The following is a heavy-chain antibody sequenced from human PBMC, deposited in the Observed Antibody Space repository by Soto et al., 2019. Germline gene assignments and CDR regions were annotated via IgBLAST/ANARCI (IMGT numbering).Heavy chain of an antibody. Sequence: SETLSLTCTVSGGSISSGGYYWSWIRQHPGKGLEWFGYIYYSGSTYYNPSLKSRVTISVDTSKNQFSLKLSSVTAADTAVYYCARDAVLLWFGEFRAPNYYYYYGMDVWGQGTTVT. CDR1: GGSISSGGYY. CDR2: IYYSGST. J-gene: IGHJ6*02. CDR3: ARDAVLLWFGEFRAPNYYYYYGMDV. V-gene: IGHV4-31*03. D-gene: IGHD3-10*01.